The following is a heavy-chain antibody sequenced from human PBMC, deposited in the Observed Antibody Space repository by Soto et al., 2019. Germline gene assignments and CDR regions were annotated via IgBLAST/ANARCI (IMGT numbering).Heavy chain of an antibody. Sequence: EVQLVESGGGLVQPGRSLRLSCAASGFTFDDYAMHWVRQAPGKGLEWVSGISWHSGSIGYADSVKGRFTISRDNAKNSLYLQMNSLRAEDTALYYCAKGYKVATVRSLPDYWGQGTLVTVSS. CDR3: AKGYKVATVRSLPDY. CDR1: GFTFDDYA. J-gene: IGHJ4*02. D-gene: IGHD5-12*01. CDR2: ISWHSGSI. V-gene: IGHV3-9*01.